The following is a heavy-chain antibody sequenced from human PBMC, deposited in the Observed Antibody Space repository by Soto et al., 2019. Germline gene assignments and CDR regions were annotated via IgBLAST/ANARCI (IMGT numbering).Heavy chain of an antibody. CDR2: IYYSGST. D-gene: IGHD6-13*01. Sequence: PXGTLSLTCTVSGGSISSYYWSWIRQPPGKGLEWIGYIYYSGSTNYNPSLKSRVTISVDTSKNQFSLKLSSVTAADTAVYYCARGSKGHSSSWYLEWWYDPWGQGTLVTVSS. CDR3: ARGSKGHSSSWYLEWWYDP. V-gene: IGHV4-59*01. J-gene: IGHJ5*02. CDR1: GGSISSYY.